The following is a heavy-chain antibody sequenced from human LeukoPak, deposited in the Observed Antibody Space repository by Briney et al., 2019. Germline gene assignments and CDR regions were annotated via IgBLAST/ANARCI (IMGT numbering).Heavy chain of an antibody. J-gene: IGHJ5*02. V-gene: IGHV1-69*13. CDR1: GGTFSSYA. CDR2: IIPIFGTA. CDR3: ARDPGYCSSTSCYTGWFDP. D-gene: IGHD2-2*02. Sequence: SVTVSCKASGGTFSSYAISWVRQAPGQGLEWMGGIIPIFGTANYAQKFQGRVTITADESTSTAYMELSSLRSEDTAVYYCARDPGYCSSTSCYTGWFDPWGQGTLVTVSS.